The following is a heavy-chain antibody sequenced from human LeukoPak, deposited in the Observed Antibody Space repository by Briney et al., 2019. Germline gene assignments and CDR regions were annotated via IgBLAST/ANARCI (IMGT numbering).Heavy chain of an antibody. Sequence: SVKASCKATGFASTSYGISWVGQAPGLGLEWMGRIIPTLEVASYAQKFQGRVTITADKSTSTAYMELSSLRPEDTAVYYCLRVTSGTWLWFWGQGTLVTVSS. V-gene: IGHV1-69*04. D-gene: IGHD5-18*01. CDR1: GFASTSYG. J-gene: IGHJ4*02. CDR3: LRVTSGTWLWF. CDR2: IIPTLEVA.